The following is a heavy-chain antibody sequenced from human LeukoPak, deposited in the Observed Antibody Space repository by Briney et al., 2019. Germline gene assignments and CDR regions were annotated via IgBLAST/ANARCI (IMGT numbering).Heavy chain of an antibody. J-gene: IGHJ6*04. CDR3: ARCGSGSYYTYYYYGMDV. V-gene: IGHV4-38-2*01. CDR2: IYHSGST. D-gene: IGHD3-10*01. CDR1: GYSISSGYY. Sequence: SETLSLTCAVSGYSISSGYYWDWIRQPPGKGLEWIGSIYHSGSTYYNPSLKSRVTISVDTSKNQFSLKLSSVTAADTAVYYCARCGSGSYYTYYYYGMDVWGKGTTVTVSS.